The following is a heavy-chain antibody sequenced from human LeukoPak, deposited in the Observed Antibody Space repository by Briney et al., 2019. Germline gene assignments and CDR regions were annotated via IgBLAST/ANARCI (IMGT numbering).Heavy chain of an antibody. J-gene: IGHJ4*02. Sequence: PSETLSLTCAVSGVSISSSNWWSWVRQPPGKGLEWIAEIYHSGSTNYSPSLKSQVTISVDKSKNQFSLKLSSVTAADTAVYYCASGRVGATNFDYWGQGTLVTVSS. CDR1: GVSISSSNW. CDR3: ASGRVGATNFDY. D-gene: IGHD1-26*01. CDR2: IYHSGST. V-gene: IGHV4-4*02.